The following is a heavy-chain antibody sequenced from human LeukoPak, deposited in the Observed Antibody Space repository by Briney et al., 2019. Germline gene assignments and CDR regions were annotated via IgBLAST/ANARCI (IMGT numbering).Heavy chain of an antibody. V-gene: IGHV1-8*03. Sequence: ASVKFSCKASGYTFTSYDINWVRQATGQGLEWIGWMNPNSANTGYAQKFQGRVTITRNTSISTTYMELSSLRFEDTAVYYCARGRERGSSSSFTDYWGQGTLVIVSS. J-gene: IGHJ4*02. CDR3: ARGRERGSSSSFTDY. CDR2: MNPNSANT. D-gene: IGHD6-6*01. CDR1: GYTFTSYD.